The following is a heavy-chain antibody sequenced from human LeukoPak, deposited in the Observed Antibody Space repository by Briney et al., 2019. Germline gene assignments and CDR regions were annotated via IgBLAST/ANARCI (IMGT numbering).Heavy chain of an antibody. J-gene: IGHJ4*02. CDR1: GFTFSSYA. CDR2: ISDSGGST. CDR3: AKVVLVGYDILTGYYYFDY. V-gene: IGHV3-23*01. Sequence: GRSLRLSCAASGFTFSSYAMTWVRQAPGKGLEWVSTISDSGGSTYCTDSLKGRFTISRDNSKNTLYLQMNSLRAEDTALYYCAKVVLVGYDILTGYYYFDYWGQGTLVTVSS. D-gene: IGHD3-9*01.